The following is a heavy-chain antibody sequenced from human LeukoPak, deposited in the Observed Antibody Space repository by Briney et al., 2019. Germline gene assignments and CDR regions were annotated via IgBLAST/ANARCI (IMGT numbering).Heavy chain of an antibody. CDR2: IYSGGSP. D-gene: IGHD2-15*01. CDR1: GFTFSSYA. J-gene: IGHJ4*02. Sequence: GGSLRLSCAASGFTFSSYAMSWVRQAPGKGLEWVSVIYSGGSPYYADSVKGRFTISRDNSKNTLYLQMNSRRAEDTAVYYCARDAVYCSGGSCHPTYYFDYWGQGTLVTVSS. V-gene: IGHV3-53*01. CDR3: ARDAVYCSGGSCHPTYYFDY.